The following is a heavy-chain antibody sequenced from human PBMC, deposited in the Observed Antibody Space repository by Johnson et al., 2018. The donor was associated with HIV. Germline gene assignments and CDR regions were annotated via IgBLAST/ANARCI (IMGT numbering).Heavy chain of an antibody. J-gene: IGHJ3*02. CDR3: TTPNFWSGQSPSEAFDI. CDR2: IKSKAYGETT. V-gene: IGHV3-49*05. Sequence: VQLVESGGGLVKPGGSLRLSCAASGFTFSDYYMSWIRQAPGKGLEWVSYIKSKAYGETTEYAASVKDRFTISRDDSKNIAYLQMNSLKSEDTAVYHCTTPNFWSGQSPSEAFDIWGRGTLVTVSS. D-gene: IGHD3-3*01. CDR1: GFTFSDYY.